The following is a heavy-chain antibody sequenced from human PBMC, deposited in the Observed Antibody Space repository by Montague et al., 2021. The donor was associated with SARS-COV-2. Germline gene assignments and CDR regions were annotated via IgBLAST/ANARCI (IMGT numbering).Heavy chain of an antibody. D-gene: IGHD6-19*01. CDR3: ATQEDPSGWIPGPFDL. CDR2: IYYRGST. V-gene: IGHV4-39*01. J-gene: IGHJ4*02. CDR1: GGSISSSSYY. Sequence: SETLSLTCIVSGGSISSSSYYRAWIRQPPGKGLEWIGSIYYRGSTYYNPSLKSRVIISVDTSKNQLSLKLSSVTAADTAVYYCATQEDPSGWIPGPFDLWGQGTLLTVSS.